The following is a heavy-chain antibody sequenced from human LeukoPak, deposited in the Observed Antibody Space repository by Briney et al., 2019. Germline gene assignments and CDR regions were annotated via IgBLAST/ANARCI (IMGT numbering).Heavy chain of an antibody. CDR2: ISWNSGNI. J-gene: IGHJ6*01. CDR1: GFTFDDYA. D-gene: IGHD2-2*01. CDR3: AKDRGYCSSTSCLYWVFGDGMDV. Sequence: GRSLRLSCAPSGFTFDDYAMHWVRQAPGEGLEWVSGISWNSGNIGYADSVKGRFTISRDNAKHSLYLQMNSLRAEDTALYYCAKDRGYCSSTSCLYWVFGDGMDVWGQGTTVTVSS. V-gene: IGHV3-9*01.